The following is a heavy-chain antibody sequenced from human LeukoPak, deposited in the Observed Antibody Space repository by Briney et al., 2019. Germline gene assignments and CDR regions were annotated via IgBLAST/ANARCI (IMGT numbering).Heavy chain of an antibody. D-gene: IGHD1-1*01. CDR2: INHRGDT. J-gene: IGHJ4*03. Sequence: PSETLSLTCAVYGGSVSTYYWSWIRQSPGKGLEWIAEINHRGDTNYNPSVKSRVTISVDTSKNQFSLKVNSLTAADTAVYYCARGATISETGYFDYWGQGTLVTVSS. CDR3: ARGATISETGYFDY. V-gene: IGHV4-34*01. CDR1: GGSVSTYY.